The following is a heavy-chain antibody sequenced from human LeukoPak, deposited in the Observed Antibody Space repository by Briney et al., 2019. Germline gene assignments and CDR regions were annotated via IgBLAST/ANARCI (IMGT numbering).Heavy chain of an antibody. J-gene: IGHJ4*02. Sequence: SQTLSLTCTVSGGSINSVLHSWNWIRQPAGKGLEWIGRFFGSGSTNYNPSLESRVTISVDTAKNQFFLNLTSVTAADTAVYYSATRQLHMTADSQVDYWGQGTLVTVSS. CDR3: ATRQLHMTADSQVDY. V-gene: IGHV4-61*02. CDR1: GGSINSVLHS. D-gene: IGHD5-24*01. CDR2: FFGSGST.